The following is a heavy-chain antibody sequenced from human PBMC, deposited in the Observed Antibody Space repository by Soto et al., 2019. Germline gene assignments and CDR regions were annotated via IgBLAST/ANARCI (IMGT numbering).Heavy chain of an antibody. D-gene: IGHD6-19*01. CDR2: ISGSGGST. CDR1: GFTFSTNA. V-gene: IGHV3-23*01. Sequence: GGSLRLSCAASGFTFSTNAMSWVRQAPGKGLEWVSVISGSGGSTDSAESVKGRFTISRDSSKNTVYLQMNSLRVEDTAVYYCAKGGRVAGKGREFDSWGQGTLVTVSS. J-gene: IGHJ4*02. CDR3: AKGGRVAGKGREFDS.